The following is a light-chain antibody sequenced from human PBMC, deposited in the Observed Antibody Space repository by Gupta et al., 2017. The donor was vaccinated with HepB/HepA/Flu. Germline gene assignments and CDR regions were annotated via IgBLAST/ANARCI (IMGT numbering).Light chain of an antibody. Sequence: EVVLTQSTGTLSLSPGQSATLSCRASESVLSSYLAWYQQRPGQAPRLLIYATSRRATGIPDRFIGSGSGTDFTLTVNRLEPEDFALYYCQQYGRSPLTFGQGTKVEI. J-gene: IGKJ1*01. CDR1: ESVLSSY. CDR3: QQYGRSPLT. CDR2: ATS. V-gene: IGKV3-20*01.